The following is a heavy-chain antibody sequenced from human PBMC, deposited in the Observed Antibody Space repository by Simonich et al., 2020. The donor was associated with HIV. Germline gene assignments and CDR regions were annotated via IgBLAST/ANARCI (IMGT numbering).Heavy chain of an antibody. Sequence: EVQLVESGGGLVKHGGSLRLSCAASGFTFSSYSMNWVRKAPGKGLEWVSSISSSSSYIYYADSGKGRFTISRDNAKNSLYLQRNSLRAEDTAVYYCARDGRKGSSTSCSDYWGQGTLVTVSS. CDR2: ISSSSSYI. CDR3: ARDGRKGSSTSCSDY. V-gene: IGHV3-21*01. J-gene: IGHJ4*02. CDR1: GFTFSSYS. D-gene: IGHD2-2*01.